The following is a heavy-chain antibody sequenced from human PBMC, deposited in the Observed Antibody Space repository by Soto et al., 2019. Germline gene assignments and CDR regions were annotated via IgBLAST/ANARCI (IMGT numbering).Heavy chain of an antibody. CDR1: GFTFSTYE. D-gene: IGHD6-13*01. CDR2: IRSKANSYAT. V-gene: IGHV3-73*01. CDR3: TSSGAVAAAGTDDY. Sequence: GGSLRLSCAASGFTFSTYEFNWVRQAPGRGLEWVGRIRSKANSYATAYAASVKGRFTISRDDSKNTAYLQMNSLKTEDTAVYYCTSSGAVAAAGTDDYWGQGTLVTVSS. J-gene: IGHJ4*02.